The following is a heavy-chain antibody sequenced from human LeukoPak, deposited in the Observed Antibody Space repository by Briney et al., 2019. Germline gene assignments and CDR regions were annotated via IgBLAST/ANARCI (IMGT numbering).Heavy chain of an antibody. CDR2: IIPILGIA. J-gene: IGHJ4*02. D-gene: IGHD5-24*01. V-gene: IGHV1-69*04. CDR3: ACARRDGYNMAY. CDR1: GGTFSSYA. Sequence: SVKVSCKASGGTFSSYAISWVRQAPGQGLEWMGRIIPILGIANYAHKFQGRVTITADKSTSTAYMELSSLRSEDTAVYYCACARRDGYNMAYWGQGTLVTVSS.